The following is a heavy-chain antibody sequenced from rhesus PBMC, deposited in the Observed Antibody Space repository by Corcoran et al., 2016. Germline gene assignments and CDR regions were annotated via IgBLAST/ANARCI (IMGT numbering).Heavy chain of an antibody. D-gene: IGHD5-42*01. CDR3: AKGGIQRVQPVDY. J-gene: IGHJ4*01. CDR2: INKDGGST. CDR1: GFTFSSYY. V-gene: IGHV3S25*01. Sequence: EVQLVESGGGLVQPGGSLRLSCTGSGFTFSSYYMYWIRQAPGKGLQWVSAINKDGGSTYYADSVKGRFTISRDSSKHTLSLQMNSLRAEDTAVYYCAKGGIQRVQPVDYWGQGVLVTVSS.